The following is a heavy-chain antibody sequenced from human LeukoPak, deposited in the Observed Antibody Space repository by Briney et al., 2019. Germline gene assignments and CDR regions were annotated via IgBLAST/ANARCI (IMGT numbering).Heavy chain of an antibody. CDR3: ARWLQDYCFHNWFDP. D-gene: IGHD5-24*01. J-gene: IGHJ5*02. CDR1: GGSISSGGYY. Sequence: SETLSLTCTVSGGSISSGGYYWSWIRQHPGKGLEWIGYIYYSGSTYYNPSLKSRVTISVDTSKNQFSLKLSSVTAADTAVYYCARWLQDYCFHNWFDPWGQGTLVTVSS. V-gene: IGHV4-31*03. CDR2: IYYSGST.